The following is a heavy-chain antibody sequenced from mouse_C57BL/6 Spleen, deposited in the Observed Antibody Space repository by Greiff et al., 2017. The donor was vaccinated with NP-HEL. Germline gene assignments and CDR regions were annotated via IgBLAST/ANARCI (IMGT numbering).Heavy chain of an antibody. Sequence: QVQLQQSGAELVRPGASVKLSCKASGYTFTDYYINWVKQRPGQGLEWIARIYPGSGNTYYNEKFKGKATLTAEKSSSTAYMQLSSLTSEDSAVYFCARYGSSLENYFDYWGQGTTLTVSS. J-gene: IGHJ2*01. CDR1: GYTFTDYY. CDR3: ARYGSSLENYFDY. V-gene: IGHV1-76*01. CDR2: IYPGSGNT. D-gene: IGHD1-1*01.